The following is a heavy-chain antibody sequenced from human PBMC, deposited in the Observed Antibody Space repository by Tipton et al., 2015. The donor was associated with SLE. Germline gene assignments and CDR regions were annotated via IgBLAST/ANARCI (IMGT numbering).Heavy chain of an antibody. Sequence: TLSLTCAVSGGSISSSSYYWSWIRQSPEKGLEWIGYLSYSGSTNYSPSLESRVSISVDTSKNQFSLKLTSVTAADTAVYYCARGSYRFDYWGQGTLVTVSS. J-gene: IGHJ4*02. D-gene: IGHD3-16*02. V-gene: IGHV4-61*01. CDR1: GGSISSSSYY. CDR3: ARGSYRFDY. CDR2: LSYSGST.